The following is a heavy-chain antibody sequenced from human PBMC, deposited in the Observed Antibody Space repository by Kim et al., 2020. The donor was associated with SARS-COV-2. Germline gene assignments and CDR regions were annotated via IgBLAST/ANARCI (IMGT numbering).Heavy chain of an antibody. J-gene: IGHJ2*01. V-gene: IGHV4-59*08. D-gene: IGHD4-4*01. CDR3: ARHGTTVTPYWYFDL. CDR2: SMST. Sequence: SMSTNYNTSIKIRVTISVDTSKNQFSLKLSSVTAADTAVYYCARHGTTVTPYWYFDLWCHG.